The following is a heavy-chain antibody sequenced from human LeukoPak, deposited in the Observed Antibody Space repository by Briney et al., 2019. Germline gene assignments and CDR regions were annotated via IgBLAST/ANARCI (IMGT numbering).Heavy chain of an antibody. CDR2: MSSSSSPI. CDR3: ATAGDSSGSYRGRTFF. Sequence: GGSLRISCGDSGFTFSSYSMNGGRQDHGKGVDWVSYMSSSSSPIYYADSVKGRFTISRDNAENSLYLQMNSLRVEDTAVYYCATAGDSSGSYRGRTFFGGQGTLVTVSS. J-gene: IGHJ4*02. CDR1: GFTFSSYS. V-gene: IGHV3-48*04. D-gene: IGHD3-22*01.